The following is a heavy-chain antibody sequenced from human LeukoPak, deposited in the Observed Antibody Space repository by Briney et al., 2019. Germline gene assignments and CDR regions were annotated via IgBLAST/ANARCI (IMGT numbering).Heavy chain of an antibody. D-gene: IGHD5-12*01. J-gene: IGHJ3*02. CDR3: ARQELVAPTAFDI. CDR2: LYYSGTT. Sequence: SETLSLTCTVSGGSVSSGSYYWSWIRQPPGKGLEWIGYLYYSGTTNYNPSLKSRVTISVDTSKNQFSLKLSSVTAADTAVYYCARQELVAPTAFDIWGQGTMVTVSS. CDR1: GGSVSSGSYY. V-gene: IGHV4-61*01.